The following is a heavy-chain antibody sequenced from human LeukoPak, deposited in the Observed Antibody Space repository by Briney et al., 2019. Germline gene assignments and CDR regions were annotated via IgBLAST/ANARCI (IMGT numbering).Heavy chain of an antibody. J-gene: IGHJ4*02. CDR3: ARVFYFYGTSGPQYSFDY. V-gene: IGHV1-18*04. D-gene: IGHD3-22*01. CDR2: ISAYNGDT. Sequence: ASVKVSCKTSGYPFISYGLSWVRQAPGQGLEWMGWISAYNGDTNYAQRLQGRVTMTTDTSTTTAYMELRSLRSDDTAVYYCARVFYFYGTSGPQYSFDYWGQGTLVTVSS. CDR1: GYPFISYG.